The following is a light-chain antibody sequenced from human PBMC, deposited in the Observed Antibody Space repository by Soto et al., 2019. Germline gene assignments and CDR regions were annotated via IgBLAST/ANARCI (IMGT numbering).Light chain of an antibody. CDR2: DAY. J-gene: IGKJ4*02. Sequence: EIVLTQSPATLSLSPGERSTPSCLASQSVSSYLAWYQQKPGQARRLLIYDAYNRATGIPARFSGSGSGTDFTLTISSLEPEDFAVYYCQPRSNWPRTVGRGTKVDIK. V-gene: IGKV3-11*01. CDR1: QSVSSY. CDR3: QPRSNWPRT.